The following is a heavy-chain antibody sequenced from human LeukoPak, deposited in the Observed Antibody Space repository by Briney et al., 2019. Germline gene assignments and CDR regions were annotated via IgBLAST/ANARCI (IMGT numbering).Heavy chain of an antibody. V-gene: IGHV3-74*01. CDR3: VKAYTTSGTYLEP. J-gene: IGHJ4*02. CDR1: GFTFSSYW. CDR2: IKTDGSST. D-gene: IGHD1-26*01. Sequence: GGSLRLSCAASGFTFSSYWMHWVRQAPGKGLVWVSRIKTDGSSTSYADSVKGRFTISRDNSKNTVYLQMNSLRAEDTALYYCVKAYTTSGTYLEPWGQGTLVTVSS.